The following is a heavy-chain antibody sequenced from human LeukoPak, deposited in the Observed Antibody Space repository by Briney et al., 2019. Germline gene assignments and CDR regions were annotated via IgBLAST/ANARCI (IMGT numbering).Heavy chain of an antibody. Sequence: GGSLRLSCAASGFTFSSYAMSWVRQAPGKGLDWVSAISGSGGSTYYADSVKGRFTISRDNSKNTLYLQMNSLRAEDTAVYYCAKTRRNLYYFDYWGQGTLVTVSS. CDR1: GFTFSSYA. CDR2: ISGSGGST. CDR3: AKTRRNLYYFDY. J-gene: IGHJ4*02. V-gene: IGHV3-23*01.